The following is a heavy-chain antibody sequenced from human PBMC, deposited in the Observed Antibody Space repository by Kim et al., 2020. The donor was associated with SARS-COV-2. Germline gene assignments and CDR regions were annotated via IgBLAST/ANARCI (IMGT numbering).Heavy chain of an antibody. CDR3: AREGLPVAATRWDFDL. CDR1: GFTFSTYT. J-gene: IGHJ4*02. CDR2: SNRGSSHI. V-gene: IGHV3-21*01. Sequence: GGSLRLSCAASGFTFSTYTMTWVRQVPGKGLEWVSSSNRGSSHIDDSDSLRGRFSISRDNAKNSLYLQMSSLRAEDTAIYYCAREGLPVAATRWDFDLWGQGTLVTVSS. D-gene: IGHD6-19*01.